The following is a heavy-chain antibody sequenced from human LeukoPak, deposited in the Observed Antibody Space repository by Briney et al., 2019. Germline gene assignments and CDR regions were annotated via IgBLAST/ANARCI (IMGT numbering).Heavy chain of an antibody. V-gene: IGHV3-9*01. CDR3: AKDLKGTMVRGVIPDAFDI. J-gene: IGHJ3*02. CDR2: ISWNSGSI. Sequence: GGSLRLSCAASGFTFDDYAMHWVRQAPGKGLEWVSGISWNSGSIGYADSVKGRFTISRDNAKNSLYLQMNSLRAEDTALYYCAKDLKGTMVRGVIPDAFDIWGQGTMVTVSS. CDR1: GFTFDDYA. D-gene: IGHD3-10*01.